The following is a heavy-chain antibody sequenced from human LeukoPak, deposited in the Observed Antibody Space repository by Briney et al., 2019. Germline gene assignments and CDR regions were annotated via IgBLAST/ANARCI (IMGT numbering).Heavy chain of an antibody. CDR2: IQYDGSDK. CDR1: GFTFSSYG. J-gene: IGHJ4*02. D-gene: IGHD1-1*01. CDR3: ATWNWNDYFDY. Sequence: PGGSLRLSCAASGFTFSSYGMHWVRQAPGKGLEWVTFIQYDGSDKYYADSVKGRFTISRDNSKNTLYVQMNSLRAEDTAVYYCATWNWNDYFDYWGQGTLVTVSS. V-gene: IGHV3-30*02.